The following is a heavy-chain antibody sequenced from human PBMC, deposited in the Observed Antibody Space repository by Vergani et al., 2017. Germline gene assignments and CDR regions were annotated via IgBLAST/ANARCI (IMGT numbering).Heavy chain of an antibody. Sequence: QVQLQESGPGLVKPSQTLSLTCTVSGGSISSGSYYWSWIRQPAGKGLEWIGRIYTSGSTNYNPSLKSRVTMSVDTSKNQFSLKLSYVTAADTAVYYCARIRGDYDFWSGYYRDTTHDYYKDVWGKGTTVTVSS. CDR1: GGSISSGSYY. CDR3: ARIRGDYDFWSGYYRDTTHDYYKDV. J-gene: IGHJ6*03. V-gene: IGHV4-61*02. CDR2: IYTSGST. D-gene: IGHD3-3*01.